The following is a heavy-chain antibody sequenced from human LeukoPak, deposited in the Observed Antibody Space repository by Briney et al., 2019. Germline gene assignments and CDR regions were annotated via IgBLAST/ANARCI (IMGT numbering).Heavy chain of an antibody. J-gene: IGHJ4*02. CDR3: AKDLDILTGYYRSFDY. D-gene: IGHD3-9*01. V-gene: IGHV3-23*01. Sequence: GGSLRLSCAASGFTFSNYGMNWVRQAPGKGLEWVSAISGSGHNTYYADSVKGRFTISRDNSKNTLYLQMNSLRAEDTAVYYCAKDLDILTGYYRSFDYWGQGTLVTVSS. CDR1: GFTFSNYG. CDR2: ISGSGHNT.